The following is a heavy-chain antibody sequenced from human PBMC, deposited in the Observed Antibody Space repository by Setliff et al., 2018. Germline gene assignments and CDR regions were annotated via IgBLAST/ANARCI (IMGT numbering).Heavy chain of an antibody. Sequence: ASVKVSCKASGYPFIGYFMHWVRQAPGQGLEWMGWINPKTGDTLYAPKFQERVTMTRDRYSNTAYMDLSRLTSDDTAVYYCARVAYGLEYFQYWGQGTLVTVSS. J-gene: IGHJ1*01. CDR1: GYPFIGYF. V-gene: IGHV1-2*02. D-gene: IGHD4-17*01. CDR2: INPKTGDT. CDR3: ARVAYGLEYFQY.